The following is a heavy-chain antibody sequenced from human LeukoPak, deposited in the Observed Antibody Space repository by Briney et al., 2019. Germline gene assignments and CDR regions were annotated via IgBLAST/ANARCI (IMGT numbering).Heavy chain of an antibody. CDR2: IITILGIA. CDR3: ARARYYDSSGYYYGWFDP. Sequence: SVKVSCKVSGGTFSSYAISWVRQATGQGPEWMGRIITILGIANYAQKFQGRVTITADKSTSTAYMELSRLRSEDTAVYYCARARYYDSSGYYYGWFDPWGQGTLVTVSS. CDR1: GGTFSSYA. V-gene: IGHV1-69*04. J-gene: IGHJ5*02. D-gene: IGHD3-22*01.